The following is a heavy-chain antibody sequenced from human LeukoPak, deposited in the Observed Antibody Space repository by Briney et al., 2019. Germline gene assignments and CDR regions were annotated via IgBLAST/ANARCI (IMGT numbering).Heavy chain of an antibody. CDR2: INHSGST. CDR3: ARGIAAAGMGFDP. Sequence: PSETLSLTCAVYGGSFSGYYWSWIRQPPGKGLEWIGEINHSGSTNYNPSLKSRVTISVDTSKNQFSLKLSSVTAADTAVYYCARGIAAAGMGFDPWGQGTLVTVSS. D-gene: IGHD6-13*01. V-gene: IGHV4-34*01. J-gene: IGHJ5*02. CDR1: GGSFSGYY.